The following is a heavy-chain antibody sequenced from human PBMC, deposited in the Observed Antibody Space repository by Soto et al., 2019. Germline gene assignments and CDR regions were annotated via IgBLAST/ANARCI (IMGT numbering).Heavy chain of an antibody. V-gene: IGHV3-53*04. CDR3: TRAAWGLWFGYMDV. D-gene: IGHD3-10*01. CDR2: LYSGGNT. J-gene: IGHJ6*04. CDR1: GFTVSGNY. Sequence: EVPLVESGGGLVQPGGSLTLSCAASGFTVSGNYMSWVRQSPGKGLEWVSILYSGGNTYYADSVKGRFTISRHNSENTLYLQMNSLRAEDTAVYYCTRAAWGLWFGYMDVWGKGTTVTVSS.